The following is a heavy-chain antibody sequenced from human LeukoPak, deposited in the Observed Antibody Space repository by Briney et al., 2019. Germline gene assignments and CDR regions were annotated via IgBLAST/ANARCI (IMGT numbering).Heavy chain of an antibody. J-gene: IGHJ6*03. CDR2: IYHSGST. D-gene: IGHD1-1*01. CDR3: ATGRYTTHYYYYMDV. CDR1: GGSISSGGYY. Sequence: SQTLSLTCTVSGGSISSGGYYWSWIRQPPGKGLEWIGYIYHSGSTYYNPSLKSRVTISVDRSKNQFSLKLSSVTAADTAVYYCATGRYTTHYYYYMDVWGKGTTVTVSS. V-gene: IGHV4-30-2*01.